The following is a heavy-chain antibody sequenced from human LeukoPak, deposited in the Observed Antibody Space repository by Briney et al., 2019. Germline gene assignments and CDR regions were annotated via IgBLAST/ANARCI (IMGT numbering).Heavy chain of an antibody. CDR2: ISSSSSYI. CDR1: GFTFSSYS. J-gene: IGHJ4*02. D-gene: IGHD3-3*01. Sequence: GGSLRLSCAASGFTFSSYSMNWVRQAPGKGLEWVSSISSSSSYIYYADSVKGRFTISRDSSKNTLYLQMNSLRAEDTAVYYCATDYDQTGGFDYWGQGTLVTVSS. CDR3: ATDYDQTGGFDY. V-gene: IGHV3-21*04.